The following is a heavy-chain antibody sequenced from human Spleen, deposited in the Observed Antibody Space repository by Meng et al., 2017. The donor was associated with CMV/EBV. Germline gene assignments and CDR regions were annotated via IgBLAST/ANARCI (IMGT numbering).Heavy chain of an antibody. V-gene: IGHV4-34*01. J-gene: IGHJ4*02. CDR3: ARGRSPLGSY. Sequence: GSLRLSCAVYGGSFSGYYWSWIRQPPGKGLEWIGEINHSGSTNYNPSLKSRVTISVDTSKNQFSLKLSSVTAADTAVYYCARGRSPLGSYWGQGTLVTVSS. D-gene: IGHD2-15*01. CDR1: GGSFSGYY. CDR2: INHSGST.